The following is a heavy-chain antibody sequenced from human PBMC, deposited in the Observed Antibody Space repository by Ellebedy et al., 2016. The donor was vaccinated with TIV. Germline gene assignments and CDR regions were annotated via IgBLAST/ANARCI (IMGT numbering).Heavy chain of an antibody. CDR2: IYTSGST. D-gene: IGHD5-18*01. V-gene: IGHV4-61*02. J-gene: IGHJ5*02. Sequence: SETLSLXCTVSGGSISSGSYYWSWIRQPAGKGLEWIGRIYTSGSTNYNPSLKSRVTMSVDTSKNQFSLKLSSVTAADTAVYYCATGAMVNGWWFDPWGQGTLVTVSS. CDR3: ATGAMVNGWWFDP. CDR1: GGSISSGSYY.